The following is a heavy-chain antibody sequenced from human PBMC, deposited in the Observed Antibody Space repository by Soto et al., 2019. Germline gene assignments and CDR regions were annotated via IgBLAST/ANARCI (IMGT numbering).Heavy chain of an antibody. J-gene: IGHJ5*02. V-gene: IGHV5-10-1*01. CDR2: IDPRDSYT. D-gene: IGHD2-2*01. CDR1: GYTFTTFW. Sequence: GESLKISCTGFGYTFTTFWISWVRQMPGRGLEWMGRIDPRDSYTNYSPSFQGHVTISVDKSISTAYLQWGSLKASDTAMYYCARLYCSSSTCDSWFDPWGQGNLVTVSS. CDR3: ARLYCSSSTCDSWFDP.